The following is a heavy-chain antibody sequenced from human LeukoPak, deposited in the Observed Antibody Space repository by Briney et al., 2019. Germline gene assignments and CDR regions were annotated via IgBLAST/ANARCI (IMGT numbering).Heavy chain of an antibody. Sequence: GGSLRLSCAASGFTFSSYWMNCVRQALGRGLVWVSRIASDGSSTTYADSVKGRFSISRDNAKNTLHLQMNSLRVEDTAVYYCARGRPHGNDYWGQGTLVTVSS. CDR2: IASDGSST. V-gene: IGHV3-74*01. J-gene: IGHJ4*02. D-gene: IGHD4-23*01. CDR3: ARGRPHGNDY. CDR1: GFTFSSYW.